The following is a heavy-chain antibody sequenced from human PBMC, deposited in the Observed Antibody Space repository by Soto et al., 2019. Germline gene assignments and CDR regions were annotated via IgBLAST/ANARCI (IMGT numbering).Heavy chain of an antibody. CDR3: AHAYGGRSLY. CDR1: GFSLTTDRVG. V-gene: IGHV2-5*02. D-gene: IGHD1-26*01. Sequence: QITLKEPGPPLVKPTQTLTLTCTFSGFSLTTDRVGVGWIRQPPGEALEWLAVIYWDDSKTYRPSLERRLTITKATSKNRVALTKTHIDSLDTATYYCAHAYGGRSLYWGQGTLVTVSS. CDR2: IYWDDSK. J-gene: IGHJ4*02.